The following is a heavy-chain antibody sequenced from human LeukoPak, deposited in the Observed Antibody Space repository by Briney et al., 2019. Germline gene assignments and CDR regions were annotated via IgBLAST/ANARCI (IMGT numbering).Heavy chain of an antibody. CDR2: IFPGDSDT. CDR3: GRQAEDIVVVPAVRPDYYYGMDV. D-gene: IGHD2-2*01. V-gene: IGHV5-51*01. J-gene: IGHJ6*02. CDR1: GYTFTNYW. Sequence: GESLKISCKAFGYTFTNYWIGWVRQMPGKGLEWMGIIFPGDSDTKYSPSFQGQVTISADKSIGTAYLQWSSLKASDTAIYYCGRQAEDIVVVPAVRPDYYYGMDVWGQGSTVTVSS.